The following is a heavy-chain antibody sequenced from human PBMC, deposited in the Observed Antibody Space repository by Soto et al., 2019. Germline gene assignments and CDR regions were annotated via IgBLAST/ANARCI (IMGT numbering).Heavy chain of an antibody. V-gene: IGHV3-23*01. J-gene: IGHJ4*02. CDR3: ANREKYSSSWALDY. D-gene: IGHD6-6*01. CDR2: ISGNGGST. Sequence: GGSLRLSCAASGFIFSSYAMSCVRQAPGKGLEWVSFISGNGGSTYYAESVKGRFTISRDNSKSTLYLQMDSLRAEDTAVYYCANREKYSSSWALDYWDQATLGTV. CDR1: GFIFSSYA.